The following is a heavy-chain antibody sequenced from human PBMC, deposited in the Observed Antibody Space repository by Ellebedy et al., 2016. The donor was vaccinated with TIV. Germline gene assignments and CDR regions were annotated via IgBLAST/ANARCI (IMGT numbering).Heavy chain of an antibody. J-gene: IGHJ4*02. CDR1: GFTFSNYW. CDR2: INRDGSSA. CDR3: ARGGRDQWLIDY. D-gene: IGHD6-19*01. V-gene: IGHV3-74*01. Sequence: PGGSLRLSCAASGFTFSNYWIHWVRQAPGKGLVWLSRINRDGSSANYADSVKGRFSISRDNSKNTLYVQMNSLRAEDTAVYYCARGGRDQWLIDYWGQGTLVTVFS.